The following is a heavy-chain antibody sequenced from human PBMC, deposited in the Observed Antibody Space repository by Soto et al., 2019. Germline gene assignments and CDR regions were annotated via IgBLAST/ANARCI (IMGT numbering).Heavy chain of an antibody. D-gene: IGHD3-22*01. Sequence: PSETLSLTCTVSGGSILGSSYYWVWIRHPPGKGLEWIGSMYYTGTTYYSPSLQSRVTISFDTSKNQVSLNLTSVTAADTAVYFCSRGSFYFEGSGYYYAHWGQGALVTVSS. CDR2: MYYTGTT. CDR3: SRGSFYFEGSGYYYAH. V-gene: IGHV4-39*01. J-gene: IGHJ4*02. CDR1: GGSILGSSYY.